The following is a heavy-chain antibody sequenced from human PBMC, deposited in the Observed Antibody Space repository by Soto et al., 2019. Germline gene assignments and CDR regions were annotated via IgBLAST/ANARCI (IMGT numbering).Heavy chain of an antibody. J-gene: IGHJ5*02. CDR2: IYHSGST. D-gene: IGHD4-17*01. CDR3: AKIPWADYGGIFDP. V-gene: IGHV4-30-2*02. CDR1: GGSISSGGYS. Sequence: PSETLSLTCAVSGGSISSGGYSWSWIRQPPGKGLEWIGYIYHSGSTYYNPSLKSRVTISVDTSKNQFSLKLSSVTAADTAVYYCAKIPWADYGGIFDPWGQGTLVTVPQ.